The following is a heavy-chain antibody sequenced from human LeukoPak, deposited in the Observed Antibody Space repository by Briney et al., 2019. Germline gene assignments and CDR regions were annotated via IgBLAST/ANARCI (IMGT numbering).Heavy chain of an antibody. Sequence: PSETLSLTCTVSGGSISSYYWSWIRQPPGKGLEWIGYIYYSGNTNYNPSLKSRVTISVDTSKNQFSLKLSSVTAADTAVYYCARDDGVGATSPWGQGTLVTVSS. J-gene: IGHJ5*02. CDR2: IYYSGNT. CDR3: ARDDGVGATSP. V-gene: IGHV4-59*01. CDR1: GGSISSYY. D-gene: IGHD1-26*01.